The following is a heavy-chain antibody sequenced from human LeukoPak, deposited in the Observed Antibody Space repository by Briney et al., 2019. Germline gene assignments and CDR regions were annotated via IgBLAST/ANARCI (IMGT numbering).Heavy chain of an antibody. Sequence: GGSLRLSCAASGFTVSSNYMSWVRQAPGKGLEWVSVIYSGGSTYYADSVKGRFTISRDNSKNTLYLQMNSLRAEDTAVYYCARDLTSVGATPPAYDIWGQGTMVTVSS. J-gene: IGHJ3*02. CDR2: IYSGGST. CDR3: ARDLTSVGATPPAYDI. V-gene: IGHV3-66*01. D-gene: IGHD1-26*01. CDR1: GFTVSSNY.